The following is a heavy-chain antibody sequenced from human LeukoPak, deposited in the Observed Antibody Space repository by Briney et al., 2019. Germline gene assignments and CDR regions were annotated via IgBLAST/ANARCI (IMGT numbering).Heavy chain of an antibody. CDR2: ISAYDGNT. J-gene: IGHJ4*02. D-gene: IGHD5-18*01. Sequence: GGSLRLSCAASGFTFSTYGMHWVRQAPGQGLEWMGWISAYDGNTNYAQKLQGRVTMTTDTSTSTAYMELRSLRSDDTAVYYCARAVRGYSYAYLPYWGQGTLVTVSS. V-gene: IGHV1-18*01. CDR3: ARAVRGYSYAYLPY. CDR1: GFTFSTYG.